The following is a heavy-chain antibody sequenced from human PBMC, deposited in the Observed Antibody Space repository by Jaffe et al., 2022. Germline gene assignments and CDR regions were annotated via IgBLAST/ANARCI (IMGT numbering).Heavy chain of an antibody. J-gene: IGHJ3*01. CDR2: ISWDGHTT. CDR3: AKDIFRRYGSTWALDV. Sequence: EVQLVESGGVVVQPGGSLRLSCAASGFTFGDYTMHWVRQTPGKGLEWVSLISWDGHTTYYADSVKGRFTISRDNNKNSLYLQMNSLRTDDTALYYCAKDIFRRYGSTWALDVWGQGTMVTVSS. CDR1: GFTFGDYT. D-gene: IGHD2-2*01. V-gene: IGHV3-43*01.